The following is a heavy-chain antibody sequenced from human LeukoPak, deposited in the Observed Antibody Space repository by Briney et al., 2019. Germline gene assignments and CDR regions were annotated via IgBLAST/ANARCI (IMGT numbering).Heavy chain of an antibody. CDR3: ARTGESGGYYYHGMDV. Sequence: GRSLRLSCAASGFTVSSNYMSWVRQAPGKGLEWVSVIYSGGSTYYADSVKGRFTISRDNSKNTLYIQMNSLRPEDTAVYYCARTGESGGYYYHGMDVWGQGTTVTVSS. D-gene: IGHD1-26*01. CDR1: GFTVSSNY. J-gene: IGHJ6*02. CDR2: IYSGGST. V-gene: IGHV3-66*01.